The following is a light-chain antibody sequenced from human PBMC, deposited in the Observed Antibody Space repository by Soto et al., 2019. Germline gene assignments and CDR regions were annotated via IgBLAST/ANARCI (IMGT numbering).Light chain of an antibody. CDR1: QSVSSSY. J-gene: IGKJ4*01. CDR2: GAS. V-gene: IGKV3-20*01. Sequence: EFVLTQSPGTLSLSPGERATLSCRASQSVSSSYLAWYQQKPGQAPRILIYGASTRATGITDRLSGSGSGTDFPLTISRLEPEDFALYYCQQYGSSPPLAFGGGTKVEIK. CDR3: QQYGSSPPLA.